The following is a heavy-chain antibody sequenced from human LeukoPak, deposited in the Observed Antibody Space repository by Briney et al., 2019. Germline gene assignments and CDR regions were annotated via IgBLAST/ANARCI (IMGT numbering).Heavy chain of an antibody. V-gene: IGHV2-5*02. Sequence: SGPTLVKPTQTLTLTCTFSGFSLSTSGVGVGWIRQSPGKALEWLALIYGDDDKRYSPSLKNRLTITKDTSKNQVVLIMTNMDPVDTATYYCAHRPLYYYDSSGLSVNAEYFQHWGQGTLVTVSS. D-gene: IGHD3-22*01. CDR2: IYGDDDK. J-gene: IGHJ1*01. CDR1: GFSLSTSGVG. CDR3: AHRPLYYYDSSGLSVNAEYFQH.